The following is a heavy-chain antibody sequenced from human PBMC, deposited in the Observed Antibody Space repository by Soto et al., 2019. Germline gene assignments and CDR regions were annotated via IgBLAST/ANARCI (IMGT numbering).Heavy chain of an antibody. CDR1: GFTFSSYG. D-gene: IGHD4-17*01. V-gene: IGHV3-33*01. CDR3: ARPPPPSDYPSYYGMDV. CDR2: IWYDGSNK. J-gene: IGHJ6*02. Sequence: GGSLRLSCAASGFTFSSYGMHWVRQAPGKGLEWVAVIWYDGSNKYYADSVKGRFTISRDNSKNTLYLQMNSLRAEDTAVYYCARPPPPSDYPSYYGMDVWGQGTTVTVS.